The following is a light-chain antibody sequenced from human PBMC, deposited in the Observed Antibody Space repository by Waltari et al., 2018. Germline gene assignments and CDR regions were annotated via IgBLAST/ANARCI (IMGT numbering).Light chain of an antibody. J-gene: IGLJ2*01. V-gene: IGLV2-23*02. CDR3: CSYASSSPRLI. CDR1: YSTFGRYYL. CDR2: EVL. Sequence: QSALTQPASVSGSLGQSISISCSGSYSTFGRYYLVSWYQLRPGEAPKRLIYEVLKRPSGVSNRFSGSKSGNAASLTISALQPEDEGTYYCCSYASSSPRLIFGGGTELTVL.